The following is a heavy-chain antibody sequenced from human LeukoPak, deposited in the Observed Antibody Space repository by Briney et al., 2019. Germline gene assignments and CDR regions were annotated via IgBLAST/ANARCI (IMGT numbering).Heavy chain of an antibody. J-gene: IGHJ3*02. V-gene: IGHV3-66*01. D-gene: IGHD3-16*01. Sequence: GGSLRLSCAASGFTFSSYAMSWVRQAPGKGLEWVSVIYTGGSTHYAESVKGRFTLPRDNSKNTLYLQMNSLRAEDTAVYHCARGGGKDAFDIWGQGTMVTVSS. CDR1: GFTFSSYA. CDR2: IYTGGST. CDR3: ARGGGKDAFDI.